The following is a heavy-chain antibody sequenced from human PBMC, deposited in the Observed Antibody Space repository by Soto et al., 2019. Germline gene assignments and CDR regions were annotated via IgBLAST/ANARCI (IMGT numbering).Heavy chain of an antibody. CDR2: ISAYNGNT. D-gene: IGHD1-1*01. V-gene: IGHV1-18*01. Sequence: QVQLVQSGAEVKKPGASVKVSCKASGYTFTSYGISWVRQAPGQGLEWMGWISAYNGNTNYAQKPQGRVPLTTATPTSTGYMELRSLRSDDTAVYYCARGAIGTTVTPGWGQGTLVTVSA. J-gene: IGHJ4*02. CDR1: GYTFTSYG. CDR3: ARGAIGTTVTPG.